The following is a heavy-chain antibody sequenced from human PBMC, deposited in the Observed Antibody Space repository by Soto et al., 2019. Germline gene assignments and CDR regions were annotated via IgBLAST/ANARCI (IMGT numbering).Heavy chain of an antibody. CDR1: GGSISSYY. D-gene: IGHD3-16*01. V-gene: IGHV4-59*08. CDR3: ARLGNWFDP. Sequence: PSETLSLTCTVSGGSISSYYRSWIRQPPGKGLEWIGYIYYSGSTNYNPSLKSRVTISVDTSKNQFSLKLSSVTAADTAVYYCARLGNWFDPWGQGTLVTVSS. CDR2: IYYSGST. J-gene: IGHJ5*02.